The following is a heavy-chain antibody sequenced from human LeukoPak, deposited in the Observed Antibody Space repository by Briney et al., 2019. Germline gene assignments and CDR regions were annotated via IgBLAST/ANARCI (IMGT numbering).Heavy chain of an antibody. D-gene: IGHD6-13*01. J-gene: IGHJ4*02. Sequence: SQTLSLTCAVSGGSISSGGYSWSWIRQPPGKGLEWIGHIYHSGSTYYNPSLKGRVTISVDRSKNQFSLKLSSVTAADTAVYYCAREAIAAAGGFDYWGQGTLVTVSS. CDR1: GGSISSGGYS. V-gene: IGHV4-30-2*01. CDR2: IYHSGST. CDR3: AREAIAAAGGFDY.